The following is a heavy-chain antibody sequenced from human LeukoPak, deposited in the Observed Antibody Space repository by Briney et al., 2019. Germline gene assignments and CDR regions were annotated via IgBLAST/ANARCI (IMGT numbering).Heavy chain of an antibody. CDR1: GFTFSSYA. V-gene: IGHV3-23*01. J-gene: IGHJ4*02. CDR3: AKVSRQQLVFDY. CDR2: IRGSVGRT. D-gene: IGHD6-13*01. Sequence: QSAQSLSLSCVASGFTFSSYAMSWVRLAPGNGLEWVSFIRGSVGRTYYADSVKGRFTISRDNSKNTLYLQMNSLRAEDTAVYYCAKVSRQQLVFDYWGQGTLVTVSS.